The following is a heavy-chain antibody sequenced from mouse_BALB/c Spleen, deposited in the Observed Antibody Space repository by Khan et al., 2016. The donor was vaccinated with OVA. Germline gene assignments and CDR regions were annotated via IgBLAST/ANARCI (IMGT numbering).Heavy chain of an antibody. Sequence: EVQLQESGPGLVKPSQSLSLTCSVTGYSITSGYFWNWIRQFPGNKLEWMGYIRYDGDSNYNPSLKTRISITRDTFKNHFFLKLNSVTPGDTATYYCARGGSAGPAWFAYWGQGTLVTVSA. J-gene: IGHJ3*01. CDR2: IRYDGDS. CDR1: GYSITSGYF. V-gene: IGHV3-6*02. D-gene: IGHD3-1*01. CDR3: ARGGSAGPAWFAY.